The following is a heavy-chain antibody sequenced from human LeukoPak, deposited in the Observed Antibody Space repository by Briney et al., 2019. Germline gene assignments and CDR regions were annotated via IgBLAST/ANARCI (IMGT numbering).Heavy chain of an antibody. J-gene: IGHJ4*02. V-gene: IGHV1-69*13. CDR2: IIPIFGTA. Sequence: ASVKVSCKASGGTFSSYAISWVRQAPGQGLEWMGGIIPIFGTANYAQKFQGRVTITADESTSTAYMELSSLRPEDTAVYYCARDRVLYRSGPFDYWGQGTLVTVSS. CDR3: ARDRVLYRSGPFDY. CDR1: GGTFSSYA. D-gene: IGHD2-8*01.